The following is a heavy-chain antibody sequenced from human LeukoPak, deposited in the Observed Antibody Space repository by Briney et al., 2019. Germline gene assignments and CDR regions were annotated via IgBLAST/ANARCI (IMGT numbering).Heavy chain of an antibody. Sequence: ASVKVSCKASGYTCTVYYMHCGRHGPRQGLWRRVWINTNKVAADHAQNFQGRVTMTTDTSIGMAYMELRRLRSDDTDVYYCARERRPSDCSSTSCHEYFDYWGKGTVVTVSS. D-gene: IGHD2-2*01. CDR2: INTNKVAA. J-gene: IGHJ4*02. V-gene: IGHV1-2*02. CDR3: ARERRPSDCSSTSCHEYFDY. CDR1: GYTCTVYY.